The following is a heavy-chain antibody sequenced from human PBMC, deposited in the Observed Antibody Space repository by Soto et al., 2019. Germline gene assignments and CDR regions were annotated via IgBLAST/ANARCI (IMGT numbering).Heavy chain of an antibody. CDR2: ISWNSGSI. CDR3: AKDIGHGGYTPNSSSSRDYYGMDV. Sequence: LRLSCAASGFTFDDYAMRWVRQAPGKGLEWASGISWNSGSIGYADSVKGRFTISRDNAKNSLYLQMNSLRAEDTALYYCAKDIGHGGYTPNSSSSRDYYGMDVWGQGTTVTVSS. CDR1: GFTFDDYA. D-gene: IGHD6-6*01. J-gene: IGHJ6*02. V-gene: IGHV3-9*01.